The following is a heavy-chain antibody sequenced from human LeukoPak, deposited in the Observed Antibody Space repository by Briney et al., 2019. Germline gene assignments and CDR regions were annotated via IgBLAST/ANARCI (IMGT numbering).Heavy chain of an antibody. D-gene: IGHD3-10*01. CDR2: IYYSGNA. J-gene: IGHJ4*02. Sequence: SETLSLTCTVSGGSISTYYWSWIRQPPGKGLEWIGYIYYSGNANYLPSLKSRVSMSIDTSKNQFSLKLRYVTAADTAVYYCARDSGRFDSWGQGTLVTVSS. V-gene: IGHV4-59*12. CDR3: ARDSGRFDS. CDR1: GGSISTYY.